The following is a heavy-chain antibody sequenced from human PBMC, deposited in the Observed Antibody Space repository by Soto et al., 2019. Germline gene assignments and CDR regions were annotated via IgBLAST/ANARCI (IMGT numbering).Heavy chain of an antibody. Sequence: SETLPLACTVSGGSISSGGYYWSWIRQPPGKGLEWVGHIYNSGSTYSNPSLKSRVTISVDTSKNQFSLKLSSVTAADTAVYYCARGPSADKVDYWGQGTLVTVSS. V-gene: IGHV4-30-4*01. CDR2: IYNSGST. J-gene: IGHJ4*02. D-gene: IGHD3-3*01. CDR3: ARGPSADKVDY. CDR1: GGSISSGGYY.